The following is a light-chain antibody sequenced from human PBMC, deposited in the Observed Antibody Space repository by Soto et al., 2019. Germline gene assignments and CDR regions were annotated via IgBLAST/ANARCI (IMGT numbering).Light chain of an antibody. Sequence: QSALTQPASVSGSPGQSMTISCTGTSSDVGSYNLVSWYQQHPGKAPKLMIYEVSKRPSGVSNRFSGSKSGNTASLTISGLQAEDEADYYCCSYAGSNVVFGGGTKLTVL. CDR1: SSDVGSYNL. CDR3: CSYAGSNVV. J-gene: IGLJ2*01. CDR2: EVS. V-gene: IGLV2-23*02.